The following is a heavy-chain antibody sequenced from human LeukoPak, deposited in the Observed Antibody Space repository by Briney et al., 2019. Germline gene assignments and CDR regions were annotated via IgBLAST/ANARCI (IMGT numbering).Heavy chain of an antibody. V-gene: IGHV3-30-3*02. D-gene: IGHD6-13*01. CDR2: ISYDGSNK. Sequence: GGSLRLSCAASGFTFSSYAMHWVRQAPGKGLEWVAVISYDGSNKYYADSVKGRFTISRDNSKNTLYLQMNSLRAEDTAVYYCAKESKTRIAALDFWGQGTLVTVSS. CDR3: AKESKTRIAALDF. J-gene: IGHJ4*02. CDR1: GFTFSSYA.